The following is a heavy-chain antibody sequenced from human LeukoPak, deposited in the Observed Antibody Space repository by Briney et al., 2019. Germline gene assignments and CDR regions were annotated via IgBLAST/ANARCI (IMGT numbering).Heavy chain of an antibody. CDR1: GFTFSSYE. V-gene: IGHV3-48*03. CDR3: AKARYSSGWYSYAFDI. Sequence: GGSLRLSCAASGFTFSSYEMNWVRQAPGKGLEWVSYISSSGSTIYYADSVKGRFTISRDNAKNSLYLQMNSLRAEDTAVYYCAKARYSSGWYSYAFDIWGQGTMVTVSS. J-gene: IGHJ3*02. D-gene: IGHD6-19*01. CDR2: ISSSGSTI.